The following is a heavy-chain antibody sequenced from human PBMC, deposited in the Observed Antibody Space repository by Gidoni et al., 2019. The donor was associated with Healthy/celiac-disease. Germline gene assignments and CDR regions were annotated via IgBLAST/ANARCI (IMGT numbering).Heavy chain of an antibody. V-gene: IGHV3-48*01. CDR2: ISSSSSTI. CDR1: GFTFSSYS. J-gene: IGHJ6*02. D-gene: IGHD2-8*01. CDR3: ARANGVWERYYYYGMDV. Sequence: EVQLVESGGGLVQPGGSLRLSCAASGFTFSSYSMNWVRQAPGKVLEWVSYISSSSSTIYYADSVNGRFTISRDNAKNSLYLQMNSLRAEDTAVYYCARANGVWERYYYYGMDVWGQGTTVTVSS.